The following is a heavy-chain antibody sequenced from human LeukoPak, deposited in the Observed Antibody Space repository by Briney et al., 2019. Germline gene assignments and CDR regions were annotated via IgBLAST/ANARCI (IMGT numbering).Heavy chain of an antibody. CDR2: IHYTGST. CDR3: ARGGYYGSGNDFRFDP. D-gene: IGHD3-10*01. Sequence: SETLSLTCAVSGGSINSYYWSWIRQPPGKGLECIGYIHYTGSTNYNPSLKSRVTISVDTSKNQFSLKLSSVTAADTAIYYCARGGYYGSGNDFRFDPWGQGTLVTVSS. V-gene: IGHV4-59*01. J-gene: IGHJ5*02. CDR1: GGSINSYY.